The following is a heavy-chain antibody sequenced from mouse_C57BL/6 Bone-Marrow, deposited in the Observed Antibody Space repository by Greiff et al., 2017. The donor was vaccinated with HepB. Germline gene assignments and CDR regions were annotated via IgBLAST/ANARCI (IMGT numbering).Heavy chain of an antibody. V-gene: IGHV5-12*01. D-gene: IGHD4-1*01. J-gene: IGHJ4*01. Sequence: DVMLVESGGGLVQPGGSLKLSCAASGFTFSDYYMYWVRQTPEKRLEWVAYISNGGGSTYYPDTVKGRFTISRDNAKNTLYLQMSRLKSEDTAMYYCARLTGMEGGMDYWGQGTSVTVSS. CDR2: ISNGGGST. CDR3: ARLTGMEGGMDY. CDR1: GFTFSDYY.